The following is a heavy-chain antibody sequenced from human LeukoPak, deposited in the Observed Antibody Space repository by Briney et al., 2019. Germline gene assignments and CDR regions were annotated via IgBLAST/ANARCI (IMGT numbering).Heavy chain of an antibody. CDR3: ARHNYDILTGYPD. Sequence: SETLSLTCTVSGASISSSGYYWGWIRQPPGKGLKWIGSIYYSGNTYYNPSLKSRVTISVDTSKNQFSLKLSSVTATDTAVYFCARHNYDILTGYPDWGQGTLVTVSS. D-gene: IGHD3-9*01. CDR1: GASISSSGYY. CDR2: IYYSGNT. J-gene: IGHJ4*02. V-gene: IGHV4-39*01.